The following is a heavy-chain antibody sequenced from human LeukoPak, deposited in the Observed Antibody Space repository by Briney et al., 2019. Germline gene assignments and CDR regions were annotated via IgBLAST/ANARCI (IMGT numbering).Heavy chain of an antibody. CDR3: ARGTAMVRGVIPGDY. D-gene: IGHD3-10*01. CDR2: ISAYNGNT. J-gene: IGHJ4*02. Sequence: ASVKVXCKASGXTFTSYGISWVRQAPGQGLEWMGLISAYNGNTNYAQKLQGRVTMTTDTSTSTAYMELRSLRSDDTAVYYCARGTAMVRGVIPGDYWGQGTLVTVSS. CDR1: GXTFTSYG. V-gene: IGHV1-18*01.